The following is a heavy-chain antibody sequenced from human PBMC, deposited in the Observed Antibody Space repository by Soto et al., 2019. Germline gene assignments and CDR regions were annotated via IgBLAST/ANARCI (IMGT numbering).Heavy chain of an antibody. CDR1: GFTFSSSS. D-gene: IGHD1-1*01. CDR3: ARAGNPSDNRDV. J-gene: IGHJ6*03. V-gene: IGHV3-21*01. Sequence: EVQLVESGGGLVQPGGSLRLSCAASGFTFSSSSMNWVRQAPGKGLEWVSSISSSSRYIYYADSVKGQFTLSRDNAKNSLYLQMNSLRAEDTAVYYGARAGNPSDNRDVGGKGTTVTVSS. CDR2: ISSSSRYI.